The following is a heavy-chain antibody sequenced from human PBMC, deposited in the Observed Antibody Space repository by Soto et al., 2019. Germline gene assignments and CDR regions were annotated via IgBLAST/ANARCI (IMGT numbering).Heavy chain of an antibody. CDR3: ARGSTVTTSPFDY. D-gene: IGHD4-17*01. CDR2: INHSGST. CDR1: GGSFSGYY. V-gene: IGHV4-34*01. Sequence: QVQLQQWGAGLLKPSETLSLTCAVYGGSFSGYYWSWIRQPPGKGLEWIGEINHSGSTNYNPSLKSRVTISVDTSKNQFSLKLSSVTAADSAVYYCARGSTVTTSPFDYWGQGTLVTVSS. J-gene: IGHJ4*02.